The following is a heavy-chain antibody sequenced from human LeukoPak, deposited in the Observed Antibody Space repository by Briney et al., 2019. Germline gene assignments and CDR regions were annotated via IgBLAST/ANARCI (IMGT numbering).Heavy chain of an antibody. CDR3: ARVTLGAGNDY. V-gene: IGHV1-46*01. CDR2: INPSGGST. J-gene: IGHJ4*02. Sequence: ASVKVSCEASGYTFTSYYMHWVRQAPGQGLEWMGIINPSGGSTSYAQKFQGRVTMTRDMSTSTVYMELSSLRSEDTAVYYCARVTLGAGNDYWGQGTLVTVSS. D-gene: IGHD1-1*01. CDR1: GYTFTSYY.